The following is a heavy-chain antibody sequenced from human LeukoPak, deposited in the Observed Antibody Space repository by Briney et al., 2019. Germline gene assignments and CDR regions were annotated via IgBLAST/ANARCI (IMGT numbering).Heavy chain of an antibody. CDR3: AREGGGNRGGDFDY. CDR2: IIPIFGTA. J-gene: IGHJ4*02. D-gene: IGHD4-23*01. V-gene: IGHV1-69*01. Sequence: SVKVSCKASGGTFSSYAISWVRQAPGQGLEWMGGIIPIFGTANYAQKFQGRVTITADESTSTAYMELSSLRSEATAVYYCAREGGGNRGGDFDYWGQGTLVTVSS. CDR1: GGTFSSYA.